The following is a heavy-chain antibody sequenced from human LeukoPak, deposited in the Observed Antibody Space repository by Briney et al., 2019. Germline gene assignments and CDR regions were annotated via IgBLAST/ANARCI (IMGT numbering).Heavy chain of an antibody. J-gene: IGHJ4*02. CDR2: TNSGGTTT. D-gene: IGHD3-10*02. Sequence: GGSLRLSCATSGFPFSDFSMTWVRQAPGKGLEGISTTNSGGTTTYYAESVKGRFTLSRDNFKNALYLQMSSLSVEDTAIYYCAKQSYARSLGEGGPGTLVTVSS. V-gene: IGHV3-23*01. CDR3: AKQSYARSLGE. CDR1: GFPFSDFS.